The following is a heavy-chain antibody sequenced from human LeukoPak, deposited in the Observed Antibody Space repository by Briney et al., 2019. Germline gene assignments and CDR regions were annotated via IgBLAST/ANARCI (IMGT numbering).Heavy chain of an antibody. D-gene: IGHD6-13*01. Sequence: SETLSLTCTVSGGSISSGDYYWSWIRQPPGKGLEWIGYIYYSGSTNYNPSLKSRVTISVDTSKNQFSLKLSSVTAADTAVYYCARYIAAAGTFNWFDPWGQGTLVTVSS. J-gene: IGHJ5*02. CDR3: ARYIAAAGTFNWFDP. V-gene: IGHV4-61*08. CDR1: GGSISSGDYY. CDR2: IYYSGST.